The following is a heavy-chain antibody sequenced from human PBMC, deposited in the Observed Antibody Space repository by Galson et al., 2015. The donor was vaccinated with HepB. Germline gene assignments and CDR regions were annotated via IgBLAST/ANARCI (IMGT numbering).Heavy chain of an antibody. J-gene: IGHJ4*02. D-gene: IGHD3-22*01. CDR2: IVVGSGNT. CDR3: AADFGGFGSGYYYY. CDR1: GFTFTSSA. V-gene: IGHV1-58*01. Sequence: SVKVSCKASGFTFTSSAVQWVRQARGQRLEWIGWIVVGSGNTNYAQKFQERVTITRDMSTSTAYMELSSLRSEDTAVYYCAADFGGFGSGYYYYWGQGTLVTVSS.